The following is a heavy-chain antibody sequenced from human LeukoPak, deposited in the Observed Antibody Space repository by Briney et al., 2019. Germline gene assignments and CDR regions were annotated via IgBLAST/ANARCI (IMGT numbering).Heavy chain of an antibody. CDR2: IRYDGSNK. CDR1: GFTFSSYG. V-gene: IGHV3-30*02. J-gene: IGHJ6*03. Sequence: GGSLRLSCAASGFTFSSYGMHWVRQAPGKGLEWVAFIRYDGSNKYYADSVKGRFTISRDNAKNSLYLQMNSLRAEDTAVYYCARLPNYDILTGYSTKPYYYYYMDVWGKGTTVTVSS. D-gene: IGHD3-9*01. CDR3: ARLPNYDILTGYSTKPYYYYYMDV.